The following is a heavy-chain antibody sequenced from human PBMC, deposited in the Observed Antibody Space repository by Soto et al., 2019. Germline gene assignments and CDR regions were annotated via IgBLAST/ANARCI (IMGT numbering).Heavy chain of an antibody. CDR2: SSATGADT. D-gene: IGHD1-7*01. CDR1: GFTFSSYG. CDR3: AKDRRAGGNYGFYSDF. V-gene: IGHV3-23*01. Sequence: EVQLLESGGGLVQPGGSLRLSCAASGFTFSSYGMTWVRQAPGKGLEWVSFSSATGADTYYADSMKGRFTISRDNSKNTLYLQMTSLRADDTAVYYCAKDRRAGGNYGFYSDFWGQGALVIVSS. J-gene: IGHJ4*02.